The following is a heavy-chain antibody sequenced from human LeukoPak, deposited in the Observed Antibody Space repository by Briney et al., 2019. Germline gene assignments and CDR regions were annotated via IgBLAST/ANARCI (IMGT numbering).Heavy chain of an antibody. Sequence: GGSLRLSCAASGFTFSSYSMNWVRQARGKGLEGVSSISSSDTYIHYADSVKGRFTISRDNAENSLYLQMNSLRAEDTAVYYCARGSAMVLRRGRRPYYFDYWGQGTLVTVSS. J-gene: IGHJ4*02. CDR3: ARGSAMVLRRGRRPYYFDY. D-gene: IGHD5-18*01. CDR1: GFTFSSYS. CDR2: ISSSDTYI. V-gene: IGHV3-21*01.